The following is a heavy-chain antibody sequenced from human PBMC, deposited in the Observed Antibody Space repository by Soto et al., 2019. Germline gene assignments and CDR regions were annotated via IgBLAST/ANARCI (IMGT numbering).Heavy chain of an antibody. CDR3: ARVAAIAAAGDAFDI. D-gene: IGHD6-13*01. J-gene: IGHJ3*02. CDR1: GDSVSSNSAA. Sequence: PSQTLSLPCSISGDSVSSNSAAWNWIRQSPSRALEWLGRTYYRSKWYNNYAVSVKSRIAIIPDTSKNQFSLQLDSVTPEDTAEYYCARVAAIAAAGDAFDIWGQGTMVTVSS. V-gene: IGHV6-1*01. CDR2: TYYRSKWYN.